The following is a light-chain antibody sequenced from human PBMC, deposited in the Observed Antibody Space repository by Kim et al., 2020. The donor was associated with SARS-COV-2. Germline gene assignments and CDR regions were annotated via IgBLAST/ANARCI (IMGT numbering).Light chain of an antibody. V-gene: IGKV4-1*01. CDR1: QSVLYSFNNKNY. J-gene: IGKJ2*01. CDR3: QQYYSTPPT. Sequence: DIVMTQSPDSLAVSLGERATINCKSSQSVLYSFNNKNYLAWCQQKPGQPPKLLIYWASTRESGVPDRFSGSGSGTDFTLTISSLQAEDVAVYYCQQYYSTPPTFGQGTKLEIK. CDR2: WAS.